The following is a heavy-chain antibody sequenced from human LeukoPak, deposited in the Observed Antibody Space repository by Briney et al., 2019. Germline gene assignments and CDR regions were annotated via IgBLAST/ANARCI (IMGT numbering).Heavy chain of an antibody. J-gene: IGHJ4*02. D-gene: IGHD3-22*01. Sequence: GGSLRLSCAASGFTFSSYAMSWVRQAPGKGLEWVSAISGSGGSTYYADSVKGRFTISRDNSKNTLYLQMNSLRAEDTAVYYCAKVAYYYDSSGYLPSLSDYWGQGTLVTVSS. CDR2: ISGSGGST. CDR3: AKVAYYYDSSGYLPSLSDY. V-gene: IGHV3-23*01. CDR1: GFTFSSYA.